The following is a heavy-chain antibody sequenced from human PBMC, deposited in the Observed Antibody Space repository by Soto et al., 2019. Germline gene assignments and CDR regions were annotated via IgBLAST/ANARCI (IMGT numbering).Heavy chain of an antibody. CDR2: LSHDESNK. Sequence: GGSLTLSCGASGFTFSAYGMHWVRQAPGKGLEWVAALSHDESNKFYAASVKGRFTISRDNSKNTLYLEMFSLRAEDTAVYYCVKEGRGSSTSCSRCYGLDVWGQGTTVTVSS. CDR1: GFTFSAYG. J-gene: IGHJ6*02. CDR3: VKEGRGSSTSCSRCYGLDV. D-gene: IGHD2-2*01. V-gene: IGHV3-30*18.